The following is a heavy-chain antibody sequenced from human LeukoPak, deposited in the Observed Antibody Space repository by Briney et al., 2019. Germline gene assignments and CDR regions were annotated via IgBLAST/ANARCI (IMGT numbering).Heavy chain of an antibody. J-gene: IGHJ4*02. CDR1: GFTFNNYP. V-gene: IGHV3-30*14. CDR2: ISNDGSNK. Sequence: GRALRLSCAAAGFTFNNYPMHWVRQAPGKGPEWVAVISNDGSNKYYADSVRGRFTISRDNSKNTMYLQMNSLRAEDTAVYYCARLGIVGATGFDYWGQGTLVTVSS. CDR3: ARLGIVGATGFDY. D-gene: IGHD1-26*01.